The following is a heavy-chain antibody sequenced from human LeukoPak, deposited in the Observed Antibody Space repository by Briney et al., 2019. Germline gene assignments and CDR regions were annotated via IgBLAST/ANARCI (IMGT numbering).Heavy chain of an antibody. J-gene: IGHJ4*02. CDR1: GGSISSSSYY. CDR2: IYYSGST. D-gene: IGHD6-19*01. V-gene: IGHV4-39*01. CDR3: AIGYSSGWYDFDY. Sequence: SETLSLTCTVSGGSISSSSYYWGWIRQPPGKGLKWIGSIYYSGSTYYNPSLKSRVTISVDTSKNQSSLKLSSVTAADTAVYYCAIGYSSGWYDFDYWGQGTLVTVSS.